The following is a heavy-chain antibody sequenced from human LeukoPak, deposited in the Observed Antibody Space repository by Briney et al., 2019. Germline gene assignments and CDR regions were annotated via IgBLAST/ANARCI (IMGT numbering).Heavy chain of an antibody. CDR2: INHSGST. D-gene: IGHD2-15*01. CDR1: GYSISSGYY. J-gene: IGHJ5*02. V-gene: IGHV4-38-2*01. Sequence: SETLSLTCAVSGYSISSGYYWGWIRQPPGKGLEWIGEINHSGSTNYNPSLKSRVTISVDTSKNQFSLELSSVTAADTAVYYCARGPGYCSGGSCSWFDPWGQGTLVTVSS. CDR3: ARGPGYCSGGSCSWFDP.